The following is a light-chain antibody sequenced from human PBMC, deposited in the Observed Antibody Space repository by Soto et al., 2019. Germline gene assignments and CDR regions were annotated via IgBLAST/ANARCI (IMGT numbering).Light chain of an antibody. J-gene: IGLJ2*01. V-gene: IGLV2-8*01. Sequence: QSALTQPPSASGSPGQSVTISCSGSSSDIGAYNFVSWYQQHPGQAPKLMIFGVNQRPSGVPNRFSGSKSGNTASLTVSGLQAEDEADYYCSSFAGDNDVIFGGGTKLTVL. CDR3: SSFAGDNDVI. CDR2: GVN. CDR1: SSDIGAYNF.